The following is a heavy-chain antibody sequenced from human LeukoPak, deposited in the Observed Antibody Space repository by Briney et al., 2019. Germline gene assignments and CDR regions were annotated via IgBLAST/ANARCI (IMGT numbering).Heavy chain of an antibody. Sequence: GGSLRLSCAASGFTFSSYAMSWVRQAPGKGLEWVSGISGSGGNTYYAEALTGRFTVSRDNSKNTLYLQMNSLRAEDTALYYCAKGGLRGGTYNDDFWGQGTLVTVSS. V-gene: IGHV3-23*01. J-gene: IGHJ4*02. CDR2: ISGSGGNT. D-gene: IGHD3-16*01. CDR1: GFTFSSYA. CDR3: AKGGLRGGTYNDDF.